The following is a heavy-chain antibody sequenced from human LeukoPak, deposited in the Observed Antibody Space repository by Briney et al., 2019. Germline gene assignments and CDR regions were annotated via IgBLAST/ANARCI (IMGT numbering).Heavy chain of an antibody. D-gene: IGHD3-9*01. CDR1: GGSISSSSYY. CDR3: ARQNAIYDILTGFYYYYGMDV. V-gene: IGHV4-39*01. Sequence: SETLSLTCTVSGGSISSSSYYWGWIRQPPGKGLEWGGSIYYSGSTYYKSSLKSRVTISADTSKNQFSLKLSSVTAADTAVYYCARQNAIYDILTGFYYYYGMDVWGQGTTVTVSS. CDR2: IYYSGST. J-gene: IGHJ6*02.